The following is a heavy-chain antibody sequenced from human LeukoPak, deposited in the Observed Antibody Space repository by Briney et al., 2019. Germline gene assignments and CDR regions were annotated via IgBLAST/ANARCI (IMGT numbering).Heavy chain of an antibody. CDR3: ARAAGASDYYRFVDY. V-gene: IGHV3-53*01. Sequence: QPGGSLRLSCAASGFTFSTYSMDWVRQTPGKGLEWVSVIYAGGTPYYADSVKGRFTISRDNSKNTLYLQMNNLRSEDTAVYYCARAAGASDYYRFVDYWGQGTLVTVSS. CDR1: GFTFSTYS. CDR2: IYAGGTP. D-gene: IGHD3-22*01. J-gene: IGHJ4*02.